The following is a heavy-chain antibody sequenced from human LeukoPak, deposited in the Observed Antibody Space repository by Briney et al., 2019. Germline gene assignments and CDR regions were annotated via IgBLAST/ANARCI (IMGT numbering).Heavy chain of an antibody. CDR1: GFTFSSYS. CDR3: TRVVYSGSGSYGGFDY. CDR2: ISSSSSTI. D-gene: IGHD3-10*01. Sequence: PGGSLRLSCAASGFTFSSYSMNWVRQAPGKGLEWVSYISSSSSTIYYADSVKGRFTISRDNSKNTLYLQLNSLRPEDTAVYYCTRVVYSGSGSYGGFDYWGQGTLVTVSS. V-gene: IGHV3-48*01. J-gene: IGHJ4*02.